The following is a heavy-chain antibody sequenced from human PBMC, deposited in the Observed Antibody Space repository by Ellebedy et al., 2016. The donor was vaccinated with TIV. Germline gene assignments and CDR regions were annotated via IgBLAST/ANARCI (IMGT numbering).Heavy chain of an antibody. CDR1: GYTLSGSY. J-gene: IGHJ1*01. Sequence: AASVKVSCKASGYTLSGSYMHWVRQAPGQGLEWMGWINAYNGNTNIAQKFQGRVTMTTDTSTSTAYMEVRRLRSDDTAVYYCAREIGAGPVVFQYWGQGTLVIVSS. V-gene: IGHV1-18*04. D-gene: IGHD6-19*01. CDR2: INAYNGNT. CDR3: AREIGAGPVVFQY.